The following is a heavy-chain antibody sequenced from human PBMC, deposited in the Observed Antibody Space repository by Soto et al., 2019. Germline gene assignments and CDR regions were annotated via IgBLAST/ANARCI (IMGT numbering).Heavy chain of an antibody. Sequence: GGSLRLSCAASGFTFSSYGMHWVRQAPGKGLEWVAVISYDGSNKYYADSVKGRFTISRDNSKNTLYLQMNSLRAEDTAVYYCACYYDSSGYYRVAYWGQGTLVTVSS. CDR1: GFTFSSYG. D-gene: IGHD3-22*01. J-gene: IGHJ4*02. CDR2: ISYDGSNK. CDR3: ACYYDSSGYYRVAY. V-gene: IGHV3-30*03.